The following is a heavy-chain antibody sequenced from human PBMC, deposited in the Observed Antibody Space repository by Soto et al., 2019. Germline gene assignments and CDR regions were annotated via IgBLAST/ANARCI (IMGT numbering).Heavy chain of an antibody. D-gene: IGHD6-13*01. CDR1: GGTFSSYA. V-gene: IGHV1-69*13. J-gene: IGHJ6*02. Sequence: SVKVSCKASGGTFSSYAISWVRQAPGQGLEWMGGIIPIFGTANYAQKFQGRVTITADESTATASMELRSLTSDDTAVYYCGREGQQLAQEKYYQFNGMDVWGQGTTVTVSS. CDR2: IIPIFGTA. CDR3: GREGQQLAQEKYYQFNGMDV.